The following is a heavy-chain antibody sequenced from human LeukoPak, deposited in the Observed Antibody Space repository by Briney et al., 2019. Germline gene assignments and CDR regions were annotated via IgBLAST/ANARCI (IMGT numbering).Heavy chain of an antibody. Sequence: SETLSLTCAVYGGSFSGYYWSWIRQPPGKGLEWIGEINHSGSTNYNPSLKSRVTISVDTSKNQFSLKLSSVTAADTAVYYRARALSYGDYFDYWGQGALVTVSS. D-gene: IGHD4-17*01. CDR2: INHSGST. CDR3: ARALSYGDYFDY. CDR1: GGSFSGYY. J-gene: IGHJ4*02. V-gene: IGHV4-34*01.